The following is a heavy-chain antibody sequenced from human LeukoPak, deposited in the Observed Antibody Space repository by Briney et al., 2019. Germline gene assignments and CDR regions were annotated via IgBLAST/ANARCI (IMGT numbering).Heavy chain of an antibody. Sequence: QPGGSLRLSCAASGFTFSSYSMNWVRQAPGKGLEWVSYISSSSGTIYYADSVKGRFTISRDNAKNSLYLQMNSLRAEDTAVYYCASVVVPAAIPYTFDYWGQGTLVTVSS. J-gene: IGHJ4*02. V-gene: IGHV3-48*01. D-gene: IGHD2-2*02. CDR3: ASVVVPAAIPYTFDY. CDR1: GFTFSSYS. CDR2: ISSSSGTI.